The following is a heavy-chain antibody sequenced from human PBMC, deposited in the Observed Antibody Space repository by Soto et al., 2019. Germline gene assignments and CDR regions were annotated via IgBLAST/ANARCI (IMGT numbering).Heavy chain of an antibody. J-gene: IGHJ5*02. CDR1: GGSISSYY. Sequence: PSETLSLTCTVSGGSISSYYWSWIRQPPGKGLEWIGYIYYSGSTNYNPPLKSRVTISVDTSKNQFSLKLSSVTAADTAVYYCARHPIGARRFFWFDPWGQGTLVTVSS. CDR2: IYYSGST. V-gene: IGHV4-59*08. D-gene: IGHD6-6*01. CDR3: ARHPIGARRFFWFDP.